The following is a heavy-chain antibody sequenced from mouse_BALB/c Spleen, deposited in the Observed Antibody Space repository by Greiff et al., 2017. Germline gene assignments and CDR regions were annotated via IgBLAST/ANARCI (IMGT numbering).Heavy chain of an antibody. CDR3: AREGGNPHYAMDY. D-gene: IGHD2-1*01. CDR1: GFSLTSYG. V-gene: IGHV2-2*02. J-gene: IGHJ4*01. CDR2: IWSGGST. Sequence: QVQLQQSGPGLVQPSQSLSITCTVSGFSLTSYGVHWVRQSPGKGLEWLGVIWSGGSTDYNAAFISRLSISKDNSKSQVFFKMNSLQANDTAIYYCAREGGNPHYAMDYWGQGTSVTVSS.